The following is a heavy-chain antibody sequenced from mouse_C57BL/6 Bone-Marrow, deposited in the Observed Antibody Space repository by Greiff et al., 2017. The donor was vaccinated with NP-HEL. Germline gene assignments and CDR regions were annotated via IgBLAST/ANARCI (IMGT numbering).Heavy chain of an antibody. Sequence: EVQLQESGPGLVKPSQTVFLTCTVTGISITTGNYRWSWIRQFPGNKLEWIGYIYYSGTITYNPSLTSRTTITRDTPKNQFFLEMNSLTAEDTATYCCARDGGAYDYDEGVDYWGQGTSVTVSS. D-gene: IGHD2-4*01. V-gene: IGHV3-5*01. J-gene: IGHJ4*01. CDR2: IYYSGTI. CDR1: GISITTGNYR. CDR3: ARDGGAYDYDEGVDY.